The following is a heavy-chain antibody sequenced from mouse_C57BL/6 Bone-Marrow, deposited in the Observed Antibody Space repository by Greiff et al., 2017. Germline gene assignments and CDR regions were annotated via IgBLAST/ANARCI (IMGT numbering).Heavy chain of an antibody. V-gene: IGHV2-9-1*01. CDR3: ARNKITTAGGYFDV. J-gene: IGHJ1*03. D-gene: IGHD1-2*01. CDR1: GFSLTSYA. Sequence: QVQLKESGPGLVAPSQSLSITCTVSGFSLTSYAISWVRQPPGKGLEWLGVIWTSGGTNYNSALKSRLSISKDNSKSQVFLKMNSLQTDDTARYYCARNKITTAGGYFDVWGTGTTVTVSS. CDR2: IWTSGGT.